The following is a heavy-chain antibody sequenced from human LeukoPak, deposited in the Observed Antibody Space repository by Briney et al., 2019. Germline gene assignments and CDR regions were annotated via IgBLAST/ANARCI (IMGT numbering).Heavy chain of an antibody. CDR2: ISYDGSNK. Sequence: GGSLRLSCAASGFTFSSYGMHWVRQAPGKGLEWVALISYDGSNKYYADSVKGRFTISRDNSKNTLYLQMNSLRAEDTAVYYCAKDNGGVPGYYYYYMDVWGKGTTVTVSS. CDR3: AKDNGGVPGYYYYYMDV. V-gene: IGHV3-30*18. CDR1: GFTFSSYG. D-gene: IGHD2-8*02. J-gene: IGHJ6*03.